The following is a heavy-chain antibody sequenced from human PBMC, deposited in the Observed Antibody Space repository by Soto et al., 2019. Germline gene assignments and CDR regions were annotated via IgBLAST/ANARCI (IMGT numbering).Heavy chain of an antibody. Sequence: PGGSLRLSCAASEVTFSRYAMTWVRQAPGKGLEWVSTISGSGGTTNYADSVKGRFTISRDNSKSTLYLQMNIMRAEDTAVYYCAKDHPDSSSWFFDCWGQGTLVTVSS. CDR3: AKDHPDSSSWFFDC. V-gene: IGHV3-23*01. J-gene: IGHJ4*02. D-gene: IGHD6-13*01. CDR1: EVTFSRYA. CDR2: ISGSGGTT.